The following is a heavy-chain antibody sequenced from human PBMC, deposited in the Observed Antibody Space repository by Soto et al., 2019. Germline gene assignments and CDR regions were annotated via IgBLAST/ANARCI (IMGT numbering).Heavy chain of an antibody. Sequence: QVQLVQSGAEVKKPGSSVKVSCKASGGTFSSYAISWVRQAPGQGFEWMGGIIPIFGTANYAQKFQGRVTITADESTSTAYMELSSLRSEVRAVYYGARARGAVDAFGIWGQGTMVTVSS. CDR2: IIPIFGTA. CDR3: ARARGAVDAFGI. V-gene: IGHV1-69*01. D-gene: IGHD3-16*01. CDR1: GGTFSSYA. J-gene: IGHJ3*02.